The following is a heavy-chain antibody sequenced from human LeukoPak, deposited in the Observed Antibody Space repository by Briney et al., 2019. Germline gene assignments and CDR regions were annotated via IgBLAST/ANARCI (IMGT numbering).Heavy chain of an antibody. CDR3: AKDINPTTGTTSGFDY. D-gene: IGHD1-7*01. CDR1: GFTFDDYA. J-gene: IGHJ4*02. Sequence: GRSLRLSCAASGFTFDDYAMHWVRQAPGKCLEWVSCISWNSGSIGYADSVKGRFTISRDNAKNSLYLQMNSLRAEDMALYYCAKDINPTTGTTSGFDYWGQGTLVTVSS. CDR2: ISWNSGSI. V-gene: IGHV3-9*03.